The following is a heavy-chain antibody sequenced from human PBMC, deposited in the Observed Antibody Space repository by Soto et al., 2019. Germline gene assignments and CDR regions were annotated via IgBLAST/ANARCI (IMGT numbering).Heavy chain of an antibody. CDR2: VYYSGTT. J-gene: IGHJ4*02. V-gene: IGHV4-61*01. CDR1: GGSVSNKTYY. Sequence: KASETLSLTCSVYGGSVSNKTYYWSWIRQPPGKRLEWIGYVYYSGTTNYNPSLKSRVTISVDLSKDQFSLRLSSVTTADTDLYYCARTTAVPNTLRSRYFFDYWGQGSLVTVSS. D-gene: IGHD4-17*01. CDR3: ARTTAVPNTLRSRYFFDY.